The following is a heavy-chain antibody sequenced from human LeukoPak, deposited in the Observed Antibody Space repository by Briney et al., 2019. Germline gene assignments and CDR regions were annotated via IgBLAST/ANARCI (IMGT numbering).Heavy chain of an antibody. Sequence: PGRSLRLSCAASGFTFSSYAMSWVRQAPGKGLEWVSAISGGGVGTYYADSVKGRFTISRDNSQNTLYLQMNSLRAEDTAVYYCAKGSGGDLYTEWFDPWGQGTLVTVSS. V-gene: IGHV3-23*01. CDR3: AKGSGGDLYTEWFDP. J-gene: IGHJ5*02. D-gene: IGHD2-21*02. CDR1: GFTFSSYA. CDR2: ISGGGVGT.